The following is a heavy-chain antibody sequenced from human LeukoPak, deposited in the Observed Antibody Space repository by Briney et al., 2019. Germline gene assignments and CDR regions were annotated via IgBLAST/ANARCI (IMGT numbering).Heavy chain of an antibody. CDR2: FDPEDGET. CDR3: ATKIGYSYGPDAFDI. D-gene: IGHD5-18*01. Sequence: GASVKVSCKVPGYTLTELSMHWVRQAPGKGLEWMGGFDPEDGETIYAQKFQGRVTMTEDTSTDTAYMELSSLRSEDTAVYYCATKIGYSYGPDAFDIWGKGTMVTVSS. V-gene: IGHV1-24*01. J-gene: IGHJ3*02. CDR1: GYTLTELS.